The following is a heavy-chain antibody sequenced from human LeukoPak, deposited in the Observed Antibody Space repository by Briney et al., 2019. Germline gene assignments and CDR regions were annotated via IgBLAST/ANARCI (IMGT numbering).Heavy chain of an antibody. CDR3: ARHLGFGELLQPPFDYYMDV. J-gene: IGHJ6*03. D-gene: IGHD3-10*01. V-gene: IGHV5-51*01. CDR1: GYSFTSYW. Sequence: GESLKISCKGSGYSFTSYWIGWVRQMPGKGLEWMGTIYPGDSDTRYSPSFQGQVTISADKSISTAYLQWSSLKASDTAMYYCARHLGFGELLQPPFDYYMDVWGKGTTVTVSS. CDR2: IYPGDSDT.